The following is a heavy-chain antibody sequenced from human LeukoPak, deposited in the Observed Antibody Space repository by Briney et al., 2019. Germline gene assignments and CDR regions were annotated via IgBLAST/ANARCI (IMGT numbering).Heavy chain of an antibody. Sequence: SVKVSCKASGYTFTGYYMHWVRQAPGQGLEWMGWINPNSGGTNYAQKFQGRVTMTRDTSISTAYMELSRLRSDDTAVYYCARVIWIGGATNRWFDPWGQGTLVIVSS. J-gene: IGHJ5*02. CDR1: GYTFTGYY. D-gene: IGHD1-26*01. CDR3: ARVIWIGGATNRWFDP. V-gene: IGHV1-2*02. CDR2: INPNSGGT.